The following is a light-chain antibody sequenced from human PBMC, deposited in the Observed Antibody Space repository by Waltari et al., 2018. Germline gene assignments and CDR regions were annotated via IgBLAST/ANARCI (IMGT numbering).Light chain of an antibody. CDR1: SSDVGSYDL. CDR2: EVN. V-gene: IGLV2-23*02. CDR3: CSYVGSSTYV. Sequence: QSALTQPASVSGSPGQSITISCTGTSSDVGSYDLIPCDQQHPGTAPKVMIYEVNKRPAGVSIRFTGSKSGNTASLTISGLQAEDEADYYCCSYVGSSTYVFGTGTKVTVL. J-gene: IGLJ1*01.